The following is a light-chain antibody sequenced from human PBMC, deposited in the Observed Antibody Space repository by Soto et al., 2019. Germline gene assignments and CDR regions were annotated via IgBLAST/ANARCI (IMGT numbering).Light chain of an antibody. V-gene: IGKV3-15*01. J-gene: IGKJ5*01. CDR1: QSVSGN. CDR3: QQYKNWPPIT. Sequence: EIVMTQSTATLSVSPGERATLSCRASQSVSGNLAWYQQKPGQAPRLLIYAASTRATGIPARFSGSGSGTEFTLTISSLQSEDFAVYYCQQYKNWPPITFGQGTRLAIK. CDR2: AAS.